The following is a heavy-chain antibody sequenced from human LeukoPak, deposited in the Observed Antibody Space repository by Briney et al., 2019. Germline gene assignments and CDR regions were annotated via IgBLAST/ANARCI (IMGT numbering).Heavy chain of an antibody. Sequence: GGSLRLSCAASGFVFSTHEMNWVRQAPGKGLEWVSYISRSGGSIDYADSVKGRFAISRDNAKNSVYLQLNSLRAEDTAVYYCASGGEATYFSFGMDVWGQGTTVTVSS. CDR1: GFVFSTHE. V-gene: IGHV3-48*03. J-gene: IGHJ6*02. CDR3: ASGGEATYFSFGMDV. D-gene: IGHD3-16*01. CDR2: ISRSGGSI.